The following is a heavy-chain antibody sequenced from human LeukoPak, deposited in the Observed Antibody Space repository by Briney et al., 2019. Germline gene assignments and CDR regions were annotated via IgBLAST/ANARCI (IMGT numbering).Heavy chain of an antibody. D-gene: IGHD6-6*01. CDR3: ARVARGTAARYYYYYYMDV. CDR2: INPNSGGT. CDR1: GYTFTGYY. V-gene: IGHV1-2*02. J-gene: IGHJ6*03. Sequence: RGASVKVSCKASGYTFTGYYMHWVRQAPGQGLEWMGWINPNSGGTNYAQKFQGRVTMTRDTSISTAYMELSRLRSDDTAVYYCARVARGTAARYYYYYYMDVWGKGTTVTVSS.